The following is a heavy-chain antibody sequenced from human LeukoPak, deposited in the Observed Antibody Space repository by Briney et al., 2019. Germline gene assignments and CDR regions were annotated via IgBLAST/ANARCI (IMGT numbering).Heavy chain of an antibody. CDR3: TTPNCSSTSCYRRYYNWFDP. D-gene: IGHD2-2*01. Sequence: PGGSLRLSCAASGFIFSNAWMNWVRQTPGKGLEWVGRVKSIADDGTTDYAAPVKGRFTISRDDSQNTLYLQMNSLKTEDTAVYYCTTPNCSSTSCYRRYYNWFDPWGQGTLVTVSS. J-gene: IGHJ5*02. CDR1: GFIFSNAW. CDR2: VKSIADDGTT. V-gene: IGHV3-15*07.